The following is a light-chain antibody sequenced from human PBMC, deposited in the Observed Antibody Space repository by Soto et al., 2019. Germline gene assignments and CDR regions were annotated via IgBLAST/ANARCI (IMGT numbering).Light chain of an antibody. V-gene: IGLV2-11*01. CDR1: SSDVGGYNY. CDR3: CSYAGSYTWV. J-gene: IGLJ1*01. Sequence: QSALTQPRSVSGSPGQSVTISCTGTSSDVGGYNYVSWYRQHPGKDPKLMIYDVSKRPSGVPDRFSGSKSGNTASLTISGLQAEDEADYYCCSYAGSYTWVFVTGTKVTVL. CDR2: DVS.